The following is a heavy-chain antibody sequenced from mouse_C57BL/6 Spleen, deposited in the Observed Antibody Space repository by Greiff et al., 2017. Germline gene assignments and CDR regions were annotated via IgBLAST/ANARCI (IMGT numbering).Heavy chain of an antibody. D-gene: IGHD2-5*01. V-gene: IGHV5-17*01. CDR1: GFTFSDYG. CDR2: ISSGSSTI. CDR3: ARPGSNYGYFDV. J-gene: IGHJ1*03. Sequence: EVKLMESGGGLVKPGGSLKLSCAASGFTFSDYGMHWVRQAPEKGLEWVAYISSGSSTIYYADTVKGRFTISRDNAKNTLFLQMTSLRSEDTAMYYCARPGSNYGYFDVWGTGTTVTVSS.